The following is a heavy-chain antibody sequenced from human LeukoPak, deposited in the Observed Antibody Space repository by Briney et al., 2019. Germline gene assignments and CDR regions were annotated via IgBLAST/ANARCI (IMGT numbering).Heavy chain of an antibody. D-gene: IGHD4-17*01. J-gene: IGHJ4*02. CDR3: ARDPYGDYVFDY. CDR1: GFTFSDYY. CDR2: ISSSGSTI. V-gene: IGHV3-11*01. Sequence: GGSLRLSCAASGFTFSDYYMSWIRQAPGKGLEWVSYISSSGSTIYYADSVKGRFTISRDNSKNTLYLQMNSLRAEDTALYYCARDPYGDYVFDYWGQGTLVTVSS.